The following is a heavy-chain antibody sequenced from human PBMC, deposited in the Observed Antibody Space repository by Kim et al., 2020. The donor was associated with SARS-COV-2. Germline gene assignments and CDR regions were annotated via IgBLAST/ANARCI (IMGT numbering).Heavy chain of an antibody. V-gene: IGHV1-46*01. Sequence: ASVKVSCKASGFAFISSYMYWVRQAPGHGLEWMGKISPSGGSTTYPPKFQGRGTMSSDTATSTVYMELSRLRSDDTAVYFFAGGISGSYSRMDSLGLGT. J-gene: IGHJ5*01. D-gene: IGHD1-26*01. CDR1: GFAFISSY. CDR2: ISPSGGST. CDR3: AGGISGSYSRMDS.